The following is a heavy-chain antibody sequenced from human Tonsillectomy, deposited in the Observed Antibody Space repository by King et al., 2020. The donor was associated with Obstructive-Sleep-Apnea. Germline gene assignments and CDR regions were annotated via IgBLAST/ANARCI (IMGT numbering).Heavy chain of an antibody. D-gene: IGHD3-22*01. J-gene: IGHJ3*02. V-gene: IGHV3-23*04. CDR3: ANYWNYYDSSGYFLYDAFDI. Sequence: VQLVQSGGGLVQPGGSLRLSCAASGFTFSSYAMSWVRQAPGKGLEWVSAISGSGGSTYYADSVRGRFTISRDNSKKTLYLQLNSLRAEDTAVYYCANYWNYYDSSGYFLYDAFDIWGQGTMVTVSS. CDR2: ISGSGGST. CDR1: GFTFSSYA.